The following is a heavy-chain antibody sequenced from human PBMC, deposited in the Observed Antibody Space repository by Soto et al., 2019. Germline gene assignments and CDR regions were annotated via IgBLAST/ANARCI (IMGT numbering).Heavy chain of an antibody. V-gene: IGHV1-58*01. CDR2: IVVGSGNT. D-gene: IGHD3-22*01. J-gene: IGHJ4*02. CDR1: GLNFTSSA. CDR3: ARDGTLYDSSGYYYLY. Sequence: VKVTCKASGLNFTSSAVQSVRQARGQRLEWIGWIVVGSGNTNHAQKFQERVTITRDMSTSTAYMELSSLRSEDTAVYYCARDGTLYDSSGYYYLYWGQGTLVTVSS.